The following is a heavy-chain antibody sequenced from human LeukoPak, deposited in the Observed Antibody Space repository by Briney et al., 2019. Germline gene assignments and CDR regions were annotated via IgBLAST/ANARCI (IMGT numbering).Heavy chain of an antibody. CDR1: GGSISSYY. D-gene: IGHD1-26*01. Sequence: SETLSLTCTVSGGSISSYYWSWIRQPPGKGLEWIGRIYTSGSTNYNPSLKSRVTISVDTSKNQFSLKLSSVTAADTAVYYCAIKRGSYYRTFDYWGQGTLVTVSS. CDR2: IYTSGST. CDR3: AIKRGSYYRTFDY. V-gene: IGHV4-4*07. J-gene: IGHJ4*02.